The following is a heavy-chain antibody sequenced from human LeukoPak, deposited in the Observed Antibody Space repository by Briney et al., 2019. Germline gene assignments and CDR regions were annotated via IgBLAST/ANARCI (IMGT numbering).Heavy chain of an antibody. CDR1: GFTFSSYS. J-gene: IGHJ3*02. Sequence: GGSLRLSCAASGFTFSSYSMNWVRQAPGKGLEWVSSISSSSSYIYYADSVKGRFTISRDNAKNSLYLQMNSLGAEDTAVYYRARGGPLDASGSDAFDIWGQGTMVTVSS. CDR3: ARGGPLDASGSDAFDI. D-gene: IGHD6-19*01. CDR2: ISSSSSYI. V-gene: IGHV3-21*01.